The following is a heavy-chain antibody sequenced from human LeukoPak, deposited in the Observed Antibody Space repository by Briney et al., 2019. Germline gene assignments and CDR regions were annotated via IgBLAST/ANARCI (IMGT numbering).Heavy chain of an antibody. CDR2: IYTSGST. CDR1: GGSISSYY. CDR3: ARVLHDFWSGYRDYFDY. Sequence: PSETLSLTCTVSGGSISSYYWSWIRQPAGKGLEWIGRIYTSGSTNYNPSLKSRVTMSVDTSKNQFSLTLSSVTAADTAVYYCARVLHDFWSGYRDYFDYWGQGTLVTVSS. D-gene: IGHD3-3*01. V-gene: IGHV4-4*07. J-gene: IGHJ4*02.